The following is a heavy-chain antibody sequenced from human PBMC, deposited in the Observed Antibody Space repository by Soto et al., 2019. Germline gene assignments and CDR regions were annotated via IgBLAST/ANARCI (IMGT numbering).Heavy chain of an antibody. V-gene: IGHV1-18*01. CDR2: ISAYNGNT. CDR3: ARDPVYYGSGSYFVY. CDR1: GYTFTSYG. D-gene: IGHD3-10*01. J-gene: IGHJ4*02. Sequence: ASVKVSCKASGYTFTSYGISWVRQAPGQGLEWMGWISAYNGNTNYAQKLQGRVTMTTDTSTSTACMELRSLRSDDTAVYYCARDPVYYGSGSYFVYWGQGTLVTVSS.